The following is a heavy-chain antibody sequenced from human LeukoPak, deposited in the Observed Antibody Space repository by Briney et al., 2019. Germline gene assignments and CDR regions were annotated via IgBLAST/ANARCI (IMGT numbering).Heavy chain of an antibody. CDR1: GGSISSGTFY. J-gene: IGHJ4*02. Sequence: PSQTLSLTCTVSGGSISSGTFYWSWIRQPAGKGLEWIGRIYTSGRTNCNPSLKSRVTISVDTSRNQFSLKLNSVTAADTAVYYCARESLGPPYYFDFWGQGTLVTVSS. V-gene: IGHV4-61*02. D-gene: IGHD1-26*01. CDR3: ARESLGPPYYFDF. CDR2: IYTSGRT.